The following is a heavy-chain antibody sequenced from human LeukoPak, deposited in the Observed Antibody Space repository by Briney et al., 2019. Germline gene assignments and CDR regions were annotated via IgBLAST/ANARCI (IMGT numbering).Heavy chain of an antibody. J-gene: IGHJ5*02. D-gene: IGHD1-14*01. CDR2: INTDGGTT. V-gene: IGHV3-74*01. CDR3: ARGNSPGGSLDP. Sequence: GGSLRLSCAASGFTLSGHWMHWVRQAPGKGLVWVSRINTDGGTTYYADSVKGRFATSRDNAKDTLYLQIDSLRAEDTAVYFCARGNSPGGSLDPWGQGTLVTVSS. CDR1: GFTLSGHW.